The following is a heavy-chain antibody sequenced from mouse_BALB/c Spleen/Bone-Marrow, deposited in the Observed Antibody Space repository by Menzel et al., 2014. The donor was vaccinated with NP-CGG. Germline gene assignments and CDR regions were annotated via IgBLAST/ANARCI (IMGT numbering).Heavy chain of an antibody. CDR2: IHPNSGNT. J-gene: IGHJ2*01. CDR1: SYTFTSSW. D-gene: IGHD2-14*01. V-gene: IGHV1S130*01. Sequence: QVQLKQSGSVLVRPGASVKPSCKASSYTFTSSWMHWAKQRPGQGLEWIGEIHPNSGNTNYNEKFKGKATLTVDTSSTTAYVDLSSLTAEDSAVYYCARHHRYAYYFDYWGQGTTLTVSS. CDR3: ARHHRYAYYFDY.